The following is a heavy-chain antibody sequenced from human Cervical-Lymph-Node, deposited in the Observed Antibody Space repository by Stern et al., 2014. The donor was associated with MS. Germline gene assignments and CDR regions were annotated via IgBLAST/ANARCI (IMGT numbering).Heavy chain of an antibody. CDR1: GGSFSGYY. CDR3: ARRPDYVWGSYRPFDY. CDR2: INHSGST. V-gene: IGHV4-34*01. Sequence: QVQLQQWGAGLLKPSETLSLTCAVYGGSFSGYYWSWIRQPPGKGLEWIGEINHSGSTNYNPSLKSRFTISVDTSKNQFSLKLSSVTAADTAVYYCARRPDYVWGSYRPFDYWGQGTLVTVSS. D-gene: IGHD3-16*02. J-gene: IGHJ4*02.